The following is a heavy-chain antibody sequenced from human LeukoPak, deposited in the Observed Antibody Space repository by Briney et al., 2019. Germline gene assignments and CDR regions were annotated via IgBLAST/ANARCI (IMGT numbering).Heavy chain of an antibody. Sequence: ASVKVSCKTFGYPFSSCGINWVRQATGQGLEWMGWMNPNSGNTVYAQKFQGRVTITRNPSISTAYMELSSLRSEDTAVYYCARVGGRGGSKQTSYYFDYWGQGTLVTVSS. D-gene: IGHD1-26*01. J-gene: IGHJ4*02. V-gene: IGHV1-8*03. CDR3: ARVGGRGGSKQTSYYFDY. CDR1: GYPFSSCG. CDR2: MNPNSGNT.